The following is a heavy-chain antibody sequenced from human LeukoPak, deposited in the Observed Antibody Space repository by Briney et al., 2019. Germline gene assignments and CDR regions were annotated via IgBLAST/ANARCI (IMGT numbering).Heavy chain of an antibody. V-gene: IGHV3-23*01. CDR1: GFTFSSYA. D-gene: IGHD3-10*01. CDR2: ISGSGGST. CDR3: AKDPQYYYGSGDNYFDY. Sequence: GESLRLSCAASGFTFSSYAMSWVRQAPGKGLEWVSAISGSGGSTYYADSVKGRFTISRDNSKNTLYLQMNSLRAEDTAVYYCAKDPQYYYGSGDNYFDYWGQGTLVTVSS. J-gene: IGHJ4*02.